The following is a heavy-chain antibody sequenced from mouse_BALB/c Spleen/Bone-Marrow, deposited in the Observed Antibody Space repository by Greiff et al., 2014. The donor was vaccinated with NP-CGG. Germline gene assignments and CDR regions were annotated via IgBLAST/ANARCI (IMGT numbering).Heavy chain of an antibody. CDR2: ISYSGST. CDR3: ASPLITTVVAPFAY. CDR1: GDSITSGY. Sequence: VHVKQSGPSLAKPSQTLSLTCSVTGDSITSGYWNWIRKFPGNKLEYMGYISYSGSTYYNPSLKSRISITRDTSKNQYYLQLNSVTTEDTATYYCASPLITTVVAPFAYWGQGTLVTVSA. V-gene: IGHV3-8*02. J-gene: IGHJ3*01. D-gene: IGHD1-1*01.